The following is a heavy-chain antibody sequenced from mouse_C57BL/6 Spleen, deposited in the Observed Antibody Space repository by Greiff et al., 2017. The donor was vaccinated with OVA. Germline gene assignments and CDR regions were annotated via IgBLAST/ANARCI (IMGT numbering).Heavy chain of an antibody. J-gene: IGHJ4*01. V-gene: IGHV1-78*01. CDR3: ARDYYGSSSDYYAMDY. CDR1: GYTFTDHT. Sequence: QVQLKESDAELVKPGASVKISCKVSGYTFTDHTIHWMKQRPEQGLEWIGYIYPRDGSTKYNEKFKGKATLTADKSSSTAYMQLNSLTSEDSAVYFCARDYYGSSSDYYAMDYWGQGTSVTVSS. CDR2: IYPRDGST. D-gene: IGHD1-1*01.